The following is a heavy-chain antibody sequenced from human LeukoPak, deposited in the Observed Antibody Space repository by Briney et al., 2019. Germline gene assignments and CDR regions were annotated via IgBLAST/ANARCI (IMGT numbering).Heavy chain of an antibody. D-gene: IGHD4-17*01. CDR1: GGTFSSPA. J-gene: IGHJ3*02. CDR3: ASVTTVTTNGHGAFDN. CDR2: IITFFGSS. Sequence: SVTVSCTASGGTFSSPAISWVRLAPGQGHEWLGGIITFFGSSNYAQNFQDRVTITADESTSTAYMELSSLRSEDTAVYYCASVTTVTTNGHGAFDNWGQGTMVTVSS. V-gene: IGHV1-69*13.